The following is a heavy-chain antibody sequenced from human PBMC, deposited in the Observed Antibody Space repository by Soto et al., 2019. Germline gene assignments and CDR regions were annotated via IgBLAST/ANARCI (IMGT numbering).Heavy chain of an antibody. CDR2: IKSENDGGII. V-gene: IGHV3-15*07. CDR3: AADSPAWGAYAIHY. J-gene: IGHJ4*02. Sequence: PGGSLRLSCAASGFTFKTAWMNWVRQSPGKGLEWVGRIKSENDGGIIDYAAPVKGRFIISRDDSKNTVYLEMNSLNTEDTAVYYCAADSPAWGAYAIHYSGQAIFVTVSS. D-gene: IGHD2-21*01. CDR1: GFTFKTAW.